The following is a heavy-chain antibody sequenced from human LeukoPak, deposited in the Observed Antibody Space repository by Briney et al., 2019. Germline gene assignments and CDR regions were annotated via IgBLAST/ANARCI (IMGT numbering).Heavy chain of an antibody. Sequence: GGSLRLSCVGSGFTFSRYSMNWVRQAPGKGPEWVSSIRSDASSIYYADSVKGRFTISRDNAKNSLYLQMNSLRAEDTAVYYCARDLVSRSNYWGQGTPVTVSS. V-gene: IGHV3-21*01. CDR1: GFTFSRYS. CDR3: ARDLVSRSNY. CDR2: IRSDASSI. D-gene: IGHD6-6*01. J-gene: IGHJ4*02.